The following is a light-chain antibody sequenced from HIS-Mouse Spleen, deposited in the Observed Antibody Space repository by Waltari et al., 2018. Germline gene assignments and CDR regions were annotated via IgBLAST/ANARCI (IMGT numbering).Light chain of an antibody. CDR1: ALPKQY. V-gene: IGLV3-25*03. J-gene: IGLJ1*01. CDR2: KDS. Sequence: SYELTQPPSESVLPGQTARIPRAGAALPKQYAYWYQQKPGQAPVLVIYKDSERPSGIPERFSGSSSWTTVTLTISGVQASDEADYYCQSADSSCTYSLFETGTPLTVL. CDR3: QSADSSCTYSL.